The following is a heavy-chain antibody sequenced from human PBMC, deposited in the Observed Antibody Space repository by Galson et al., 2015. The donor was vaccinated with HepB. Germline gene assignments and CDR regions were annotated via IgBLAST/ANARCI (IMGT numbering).Heavy chain of an antibody. J-gene: IGHJ6*02. Sequence: QSGAEVKKPGASVKVSCKASGYTFTSYGISWVRQAPGQGLEWMGWISAYNGNTNYAQKLQGRVTMTTDTSTSTAYMELRSLRSDDTAVYYCARDLLTIFGVVIPTYYYYGMDVWGQGTTVTVSS. CDR2: ISAYNGNT. V-gene: IGHV1-18*04. D-gene: IGHD3-3*01. CDR3: ARDLLTIFGVVIPTYYYYGMDV. CDR1: GYTFTSYG.